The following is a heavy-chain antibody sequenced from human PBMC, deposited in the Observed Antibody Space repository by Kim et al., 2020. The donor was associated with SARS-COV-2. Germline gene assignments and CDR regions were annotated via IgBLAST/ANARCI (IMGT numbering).Heavy chain of an antibody. J-gene: IGHJ1*01. CDR2: IYSGGSA. V-gene: IGHV3-53*01. Sequence: GGSLRLSCAASGFTVSSNYMSWVRQAPGKGLEWVSVIYSGGSAYYADSVKGRFTISRDNSKNTLYLQMNSLRAEDTAVYYCASSHGVEAAGVAEYFQHWGQGTLVTVSS. CDR1: GFTVSSNY. D-gene: IGHD6-13*01. CDR3: ASSHGVEAAGVAEYFQH.